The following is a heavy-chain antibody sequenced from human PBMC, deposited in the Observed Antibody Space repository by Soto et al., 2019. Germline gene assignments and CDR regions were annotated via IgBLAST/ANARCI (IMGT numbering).Heavy chain of an antibody. Sequence: GSGPTLVNPTQTLTLTCTFSGFSLSTSGMCVSWIRQPPGKALEWLARIDWDDDKYYSTSLKTRLTISKDTSKNQVVLTMTNMDPVDTATYYCARFRIAAAGSGADYWGQGTLVTVSS. J-gene: IGHJ4*02. V-gene: IGHV2-70*11. D-gene: IGHD6-13*01. CDR3: ARFRIAAAGSGADY. CDR2: IDWDDDK. CDR1: GFSLSTSGMC.